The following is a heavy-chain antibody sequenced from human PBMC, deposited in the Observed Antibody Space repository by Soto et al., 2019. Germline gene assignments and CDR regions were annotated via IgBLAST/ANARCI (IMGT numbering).Heavy chain of an antibody. D-gene: IGHD2-21*02. V-gene: IGHV4-39*01. CDR1: GGSISSSSYY. Sequence: SETLSLTCTVSGGSISSSSYYWGWIRQPPGKGLEWIGSIYYSGSTYYNPSLKSRVTISVDTSKNQFSLKLSSVTAADTAVYYCARHVTAPYSAGEGNWFDPWGQGTLVTVSS. CDR3: ARHVTAPYSAGEGNWFDP. CDR2: IYYSGST. J-gene: IGHJ5*02.